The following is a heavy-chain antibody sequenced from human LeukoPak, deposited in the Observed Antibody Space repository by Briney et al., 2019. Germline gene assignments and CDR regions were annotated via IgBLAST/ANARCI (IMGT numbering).Heavy chain of an antibody. CDR2: TNHSGST. J-gene: IGHJ6*02. D-gene: IGHD2/OR15-2a*01. CDR1: GGSFSGYY. CDR3: ARVYHYYGMDV. V-gene: IGHV4-34*01. Sequence: PSETLSLTCAVYGGSFSGYYWSWIRQPPGKGLEWIGETNHSGSTNYNPSLKSRVTISVDTSKNQFSLKLSSVTAADTAVYYCARVYHYYGMDVWGQGTTVTVSS.